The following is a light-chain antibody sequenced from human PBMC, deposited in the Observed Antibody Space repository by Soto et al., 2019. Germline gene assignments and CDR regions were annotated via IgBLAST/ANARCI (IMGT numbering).Light chain of an antibody. Sequence: QSVLTQPPSVSGAPGQRVTISCTGSSSNIGAGYDVHWYQQLPGTAPKLLIYGNSNRPSGVPDRFSGSKSCTSASLAITGLQADDEADYYCQSYDSSMSAVVFGGGTKVTVL. J-gene: IGLJ2*01. CDR3: QSYDSSMSAVV. CDR2: GNS. CDR1: SSNIGAGYD. V-gene: IGLV1-40*01.